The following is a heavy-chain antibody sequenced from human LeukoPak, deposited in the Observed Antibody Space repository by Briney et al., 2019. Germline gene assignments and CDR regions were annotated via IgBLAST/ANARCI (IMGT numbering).Heavy chain of an antibody. CDR3: ARVGGQQFFDY. V-gene: IGHV1-69*01. J-gene: IGHJ4*02. D-gene: IGHD6-13*01. CDR1: GGTFSSYA. Sequence: SVKVSCKASGGTFSSYAISWVRQAPGQGLEWMGGIIPIFGTANYAQKFQGRVTITADESTSAAYMELSSPRSEDTAVYYCARVGGQQFFDYWGQGTLVTVSS. CDR2: IIPIFGTA.